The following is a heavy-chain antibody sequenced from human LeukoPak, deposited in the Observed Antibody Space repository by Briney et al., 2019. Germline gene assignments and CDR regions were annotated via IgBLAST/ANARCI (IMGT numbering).Heavy chain of an antibody. CDR1: RFTFSYYP. Sequence: PGGSLRLSCAASRFTFSYYPMHWVRQAPGKGLEWVAVISYDGSNQYYADSVKGRFTISRDNSKNTLSLQVNSLRPEDTAVYYCARPIDSGSGSYYFEYWGQGTLVTVSS. D-gene: IGHD3-10*01. CDR3: ARPIDSGSGSYYFEY. J-gene: IGHJ4*02. V-gene: IGHV3-30-3*01. CDR2: ISYDGSNQ.